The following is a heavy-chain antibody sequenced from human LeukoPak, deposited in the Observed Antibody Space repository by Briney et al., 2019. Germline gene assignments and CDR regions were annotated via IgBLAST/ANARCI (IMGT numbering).Heavy chain of an antibody. CDR2: IDPSDAYT. Sequence: GESLRISCKGSGYSFTSYWISWVRQMPGKGLEWMGRIDPSDAYTNYSPSFQGHVTISSDKSIKTAYLHWSSLKASDTAMYYCARHEGYSSSAEVYWGQGTLVTVSS. D-gene: IGHD6-13*01. CDR3: ARHEGYSSSAEVY. V-gene: IGHV5-10-1*01. CDR1: GYSFTSYW. J-gene: IGHJ4*02.